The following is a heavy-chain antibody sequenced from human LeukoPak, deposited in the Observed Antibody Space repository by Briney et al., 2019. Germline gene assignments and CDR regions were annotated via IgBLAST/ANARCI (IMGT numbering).Heavy chain of an antibody. CDR2: ISYDGSNK. J-gene: IGHJ6*02. Sequence: PGGSLRLSCAASGFTFSSYAMHWVRQAPGKGLEWVAVISYDGSNKYYADSVKGRFTISRDNSKNTLYLQMNSLRAEDTAVYYCARVPDSGSGGYYYGMDVWGQGTTVTVSS. CDR3: ARVPDSGSGGYYYGMDV. V-gene: IGHV3-30-3*01. CDR1: GFTFSSYA. D-gene: IGHD6-6*01.